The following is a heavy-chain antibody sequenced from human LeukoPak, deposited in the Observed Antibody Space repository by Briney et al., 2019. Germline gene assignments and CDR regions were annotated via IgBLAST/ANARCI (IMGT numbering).Heavy chain of an antibody. CDR1: GGSFSGYY. CDR2: INHSGST. D-gene: IGHD2-8*01. CDR3: ARGDRPREIPPLIRKKNAFDI. J-gene: IGHJ4*02. V-gene: IGHV4-34*01. Sequence: SETLSLTCAVYGGSFSGYYWSWIRQPPGKGLEWIGEINHSGSTNYNPSLKSRLTISVDTSKNQFSLKLSSVTAADTAVYYCARGDRPREIPPLIRKKNAFDIWGQGTLVTVSS.